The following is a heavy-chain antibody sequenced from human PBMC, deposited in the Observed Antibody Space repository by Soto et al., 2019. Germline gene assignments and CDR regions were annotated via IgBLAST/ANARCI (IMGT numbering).Heavy chain of an antibody. V-gene: IGHV5-51*03. CDR3: ARRVDLAANGYVAL. J-gene: IGHJ2*01. Sequence: EVQLVQSGAEVKKPGESLKISCKGSGYRFTSYWIGWVRQMPDKGLEWMGIIYPGDSDTRYSPYLQGQVTSSADKSISTAYLQWSSLKASDTAMYYCARRVDLAANGYVALWGRSTLVTVSS. CDR2: IYPGDSDT. CDR1: GYRFTSYW. D-gene: IGHD6-25*01.